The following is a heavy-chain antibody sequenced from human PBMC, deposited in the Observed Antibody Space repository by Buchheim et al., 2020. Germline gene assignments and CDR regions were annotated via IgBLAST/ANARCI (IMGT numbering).Heavy chain of an antibody. CDR2: IKQDGSEK. Sequence: EVQLVESGGGLVQPGGSLRLSCAASGFTFSSYGMSWVRQAPGKGLEWVADIKQDGSEKYYVDSVKGRFTFSRDNAKNSLYLQMNSMRAEDTAVYYCARDSYGDGGYSYGSDFDYWGQGTL. CDR1: GFTFSSYG. CDR3: ARDSYGDGGYSYGSDFDY. D-gene: IGHD5-18*01. V-gene: IGHV3-7*01. J-gene: IGHJ4*02.